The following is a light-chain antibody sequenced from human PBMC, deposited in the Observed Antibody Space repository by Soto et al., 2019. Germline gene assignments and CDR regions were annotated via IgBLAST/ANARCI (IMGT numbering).Light chain of an antibody. Sequence: DIQLTQSPSSVSASIGDRVTISCRASQSIYKWLVWYQQKPGKAPKLLIYAASSLQSGVPSRFSGSGYGTEFTLTISSLQPEDSATYYCQQADSFHLTFGGGTEVAI. CDR2: AAS. CDR3: QQADSFHLT. CDR1: QSIYKW. V-gene: IGKV1-12*01. J-gene: IGKJ4*01.